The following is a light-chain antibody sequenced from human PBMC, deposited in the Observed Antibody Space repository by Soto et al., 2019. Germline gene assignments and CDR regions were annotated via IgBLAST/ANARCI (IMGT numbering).Light chain of an antibody. J-gene: IGKJ2*01. Sequence: DIQMTQSPSTLSASVGDRVTITCRASQSISSWLAWYQQKPGKAPKLLIYDASSLEIGVPSRFSVSGSGTEFNLTISSLQPDDFATYYCQQYNSYRMYTFGQGTKREIK. CDR2: DAS. CDR3: QQYNSYRMYT. CDR1: QSISSW. V-gene: IGKV1-5*01.